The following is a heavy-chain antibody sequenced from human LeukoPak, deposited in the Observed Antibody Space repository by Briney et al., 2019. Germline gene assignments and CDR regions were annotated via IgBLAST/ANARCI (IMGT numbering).Heavy chain of an antibody. D-gene: IGHD7-27*01. Sequence: PGRSLRLSCAASGFSFSVYWMHWVRQTPEKGLVWVSHINSDGSGATYADSVKGRFTISRDNAKNTLYLQMNSLRDEDTAVYYCARDTPGDGIDYWGQGTLVTVSS. V-gene: IGHV3-74*01. CDR2: INSDGSGA. CDR3: ARDTPGDGIDY. J-gene: IGHJ4*02. CDR1: GFSFSVYW.